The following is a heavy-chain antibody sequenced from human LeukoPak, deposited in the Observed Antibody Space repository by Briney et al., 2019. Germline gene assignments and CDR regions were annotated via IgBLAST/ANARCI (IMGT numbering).Heavy chain of an antibody. CDR2: ISAYNGNT. CDR3: ASVRGYCSSTSCSYYYYGMDV. Sequence: ASVKVSCKASGYTFTSYGISWVRQATGQGLEWMGWISAYNGNTNYAQKLQGRVTMTTGTSTSTAYMELRSLRSDDTAVYYCASVRGYCSSTSCSYYYYGMDVWGKGTTVTVSS. V-gene: IGHV1-18*04. J-gene: IGHJ6*04. CDR1: GYTFTSYG. D-gene: IGHD2-2*01.